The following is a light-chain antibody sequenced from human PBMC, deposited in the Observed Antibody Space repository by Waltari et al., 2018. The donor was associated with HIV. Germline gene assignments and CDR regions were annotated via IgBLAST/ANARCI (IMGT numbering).Light chain of an antibody. V-gene: IGKV1-16*02. CDR3: QQYNSYPFT. Sequence: DIQMTQSPSSLSASVGGRVTITCRASQDIRNFLAWFQQKPGKAPQSLIYAASSLQSGVPSNFSGSGSGTDFTLTISSLQPEDFATDYCQQYNSYPFTFGPGTKVDIK. CDR2: AAS. J-gene: IGKJ3*01. CDR1: QDIRNF.